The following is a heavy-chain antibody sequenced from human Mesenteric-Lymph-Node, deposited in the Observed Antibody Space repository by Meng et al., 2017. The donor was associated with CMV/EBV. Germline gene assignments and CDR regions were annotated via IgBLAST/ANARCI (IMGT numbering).Heavy chain of an antibody. CDR3: ARDRLPYYDFWSGYYTGLVRGQEYGMDV. Sequence: GGSLRLSCAASGFTFSSYWMSWVRQAPGKGLEWVANINLDGSEKYYVDSVKGRLTISRDNAKNSLYLQMNSLRAEDTAVYYCARDRLPYYDFWSGYYTGLVRGQEYGMDVWGQGTTVTVSS. D-gene: IGHD3-3*01. CDR2: INLDGSEK. V-gene: IGHV3-7*01. CDR1: GFTFSSYW. J-gene: IGHJ6*02.